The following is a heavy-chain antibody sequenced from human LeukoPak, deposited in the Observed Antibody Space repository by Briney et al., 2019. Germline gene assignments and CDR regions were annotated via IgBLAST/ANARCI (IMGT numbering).Heavy chain of an antibody. CDR2: ISGSGGST. J-gene: IGHJ6*04. D-gene: IGHD3-3*01. V-gene: IGHV3-23*01. CDR1: GFTFSSYA. CDR3: ANHKGFYWSGSVSATDV. Sequence: PGGSLRLSCAASGFTFSSYAMNWVRQAPGKGLEWVSAISGSGGSTYNADSVKGRFTISRDNSKNTLYLQMNSLRAEDTAVYYCANHKGFYWSGSVSATDVWGKGTTVTVSS.